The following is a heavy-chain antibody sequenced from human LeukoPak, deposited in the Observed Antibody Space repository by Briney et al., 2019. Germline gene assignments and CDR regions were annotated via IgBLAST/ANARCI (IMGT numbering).Heavy chain of an antibody. CDR2: INHSGST. CDR1: GGSFSGYY. J-gene: IGHJ4*02. CDR3: ARRRRGSSGSGPFDY. D-gene: IGHD2-15*01. Sequence: PSETLSLTCAVYGGSFSGYYWSWIRQPPGKGLEWIGEINHSGSTNYNPSLKSRVTISVDTSKNQFSLKLSSVTAADTAGYYCARRRRGSSGSGPFDYWGQGTLVTVSS. V-gene: IGHV4-34*01.